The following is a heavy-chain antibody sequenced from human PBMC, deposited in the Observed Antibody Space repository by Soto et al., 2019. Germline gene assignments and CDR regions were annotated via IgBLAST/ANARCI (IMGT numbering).Heavy chain of an antibody. J-gene: IGHJ4*02. Sequence: PSETLSLTCTVSGGSISSYYWSWIRQPPGKGLEWIGYIYFRGTTNYNPSLKSRVTMSADTSKNQFSLKLNSVTAADTAVYYCARMNYYDTSGSHFEYWGQGMMVTVS. D-gene: IGHD3-22*01. V-gene: IGHV4-59*01. CDR1: GGSISSYY. CDR2: IYFRGTT. CDR3: ARMNYYDTSGSHFEY.